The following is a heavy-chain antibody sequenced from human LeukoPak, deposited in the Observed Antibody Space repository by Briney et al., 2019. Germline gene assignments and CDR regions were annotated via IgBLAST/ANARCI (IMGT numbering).Heavy chain of an antibody. CDR3: TTPGSGYSSGWYDEYFQH. CDR1: GFTFSNAW. V-gene: IGHV3-15*01. Sequence: PGGSLRLSCAASGFTFSNAWMSWVRQAPGKGLEWVGRIKSKTDGGTTDYAAPVKGRFTISRDDSKNTLYLQMNSLKTEDTAVYYCTTPGSGYSSGWYDEYFQHWGQGTLVTVSS. D-gene: IGHD6-19*01. J-gene: IGHJ1*01. CDR2: IKSKTDGGTT.